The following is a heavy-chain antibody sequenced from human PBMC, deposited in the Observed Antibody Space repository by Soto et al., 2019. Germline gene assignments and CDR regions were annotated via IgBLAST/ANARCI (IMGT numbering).Heavy chain of an antibody. D-gene: IGHD3-22*01. Sequence: EVQLLESGGGLVQPGGSLSLSCAASAFTFNNYAMSWVRQAPGKGLEWVSGIGGSGRTTYYADSVKGRFTISRDNSNNTLFLQMNCLRAEDTAVYYCAKSRYSDISGDFYDYWGQGTLVTVSS. CDR3: AKSRYSDISGDFYDY. J-gene: IGHJ4*02. CDR1: AFTFNNYA. CDR2: IGGSGRTT. V-gene: IGHV3-23*01.